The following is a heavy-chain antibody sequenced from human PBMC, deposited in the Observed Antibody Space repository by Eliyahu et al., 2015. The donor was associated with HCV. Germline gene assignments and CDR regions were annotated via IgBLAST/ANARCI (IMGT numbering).Heavy chain of an antibody. V-gene: IGHV4-4*07. CDR3: ARDRFERIQLWLQETGDWFDP. CDR2: IYTSGST. D-gene: IGHD5-18*01. CDR1: GGXISSYX. Sequence: QVQLQESGPGLVKPSETLSLTCXVSGGXISSYXXXWIRQPAGKGLEWIGRIYTSGSTNYNPSLKSRVTMSVDTSKNQFSLKLSSVTAADTAVYYCARDRFERIQLWLQETGDWFDPWGQGTLVTVSS. J-gene: IGHJ5*02.